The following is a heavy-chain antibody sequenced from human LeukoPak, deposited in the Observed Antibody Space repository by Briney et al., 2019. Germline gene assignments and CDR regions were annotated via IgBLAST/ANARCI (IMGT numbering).Heavy chain of an antibody. CDR2: IWYDGSNK. D-gene: IGHD6-6*01. Sequence: GGSLRLSCAASGFTFSSYGMHWGRQAPGKGLEWVAVIWYDGSNKYYADSVKGRFTISRDNSKNTLYLQMNSLRAEDTAVYYCARDPAIAARPGYFDYWGQGTLVTVSS. CDR3: ARDPAIAARPGYFDY. V-gene: IGHV3-33*01. J-gene: IGHJ4*02. CDR1: GFTFSSYG.